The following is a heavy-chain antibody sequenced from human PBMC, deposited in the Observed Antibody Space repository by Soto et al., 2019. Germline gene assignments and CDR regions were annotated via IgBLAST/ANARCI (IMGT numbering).Heavy chain of an antibody. CDR1: GGMFYSSA. V-gene: IGHV1-69*01. J-gene: IGHJ4*02. Sequence: QVQLVQSGAEVKKPGSSVRVSCKASGGMFYSSAINWVRQAPGQGLEWMGGIVPMYGSPKYAQEFLGRVKISADASATTAYMDLSGLKSEDTAVYYWSFAPNWTYQLARYGGRGTQVTVSS. D-gene: IGHD1-1*01. CDR2: IVPMYGSP. CDR3: SFAPNWTYQLARY.